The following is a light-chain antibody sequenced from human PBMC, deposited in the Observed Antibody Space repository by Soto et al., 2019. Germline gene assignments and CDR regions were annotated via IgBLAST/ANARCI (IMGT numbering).Light chain of an antibody. CDR3: QQRSNWPLT. CDR1: QTVSSNY. V-gene: IGKV3D-20*02. Sequence: EIILTQSPDTLPLSPGERATLSCRASQTVSSNYLAWCQQRPGQAPRLLIYDASNRATGIPARFSGSGSGTDFTLTISSLEPEDFAVYYCQQRSNWPLTFGPGTKVDIK. J-gene: IGKJ3*01. CDR2: DAS.